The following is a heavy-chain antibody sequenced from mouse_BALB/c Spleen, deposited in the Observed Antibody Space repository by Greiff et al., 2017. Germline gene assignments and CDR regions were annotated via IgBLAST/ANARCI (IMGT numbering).Heavy chain of an antibody. J-gene: IGHJ2*01. CDR1: GYTFSSYW. V-gene: IGHV1-9*01. D-gene: IGHD1-1*01. Sequence: VQLQQSGAELMKPGASVKISCKATGYTFSSYWIEWVKQRPGHGLEWIGEILPGSGSTNYNEKFKGKATFTADTSSNTAYMQLSSLTSEDSAVYYCARGLYYYGSSYYVDYWGQGTTLTVSS. CDR3: ARGLYYYGSSYYVDY. CDR2: ILPGSGST.